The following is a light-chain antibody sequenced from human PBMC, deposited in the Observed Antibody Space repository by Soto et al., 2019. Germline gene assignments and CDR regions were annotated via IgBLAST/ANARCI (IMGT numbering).Light chain of an antibody. J-gene: IGKJ4*01. V-gene: IGKV3-15*01. CDR3: QQYNNWPLT. Sequence: EVVMTQSPADLSVSPGERATLSCRASQSVSSNLAWYQQKPGQAPRLLIYGASTRATGIPARFSGSVSGTEFTLTISSLQSEDFAVYYCQQYNNWPLTFGGGTKV. CDR1: QSVSSN. CDR2: GAS.